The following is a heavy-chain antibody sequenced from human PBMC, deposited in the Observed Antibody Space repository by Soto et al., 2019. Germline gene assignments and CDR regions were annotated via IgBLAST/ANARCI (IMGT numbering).Heavy chain of an antibody. Sequence: SETLSLTCAVYGGSFSGYYWSWIRQPPGKGLEWIGEINHSGSTNYNPSLKSRVTISVDTSKNQFSLKLSSVTAADTAVYYCARGRVIVVVITTSPPNWFDPWGQGTLVTVSS. CDR1: GGSFSGYY. V-gene: IGHV4-34*01. J-gene: IGHJ5*02. CDR3: ARGRVIVVVITTSPPNWFDP. D-gene: IGHD3-22*01. CDR2: INHSGST.